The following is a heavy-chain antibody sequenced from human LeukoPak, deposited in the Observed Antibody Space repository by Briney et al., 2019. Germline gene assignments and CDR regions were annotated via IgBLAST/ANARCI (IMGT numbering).Heavy chain of an antibody. CDR3: ARAGYCSSTSCYRGHYYYYYMDV. J-gene: IGHJ6*03. CDR2: MSPNSGNT. D-gene: IGHD2-2*03. Sequence: GASVKVSCKASGYTFTSYDINWVRQATGQGLEWMGWMSPNSGNTGYAQKFQGRVTMTRNTSISTAYMELSSLRSEDTAVYYCARAGYCSSTSCYRGHYYYYYMDVWGKGTTVTVSS. V-gene: IGHV1-8*01. CDR1: GYTFTSYD.